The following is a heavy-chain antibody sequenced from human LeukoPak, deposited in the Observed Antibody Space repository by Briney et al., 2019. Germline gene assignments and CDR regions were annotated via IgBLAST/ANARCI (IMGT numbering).Heavy chain of an antibody. Sequence: SETLSLTCTVSGGSISSYYWSWIRQPPGKGLEWIGYIYYSGSTNYNPSLKSRVTISVDTSKNQFSLKLSSVTAADTAVYYCARISPLTHDYWGQGTLVTVSS. CDR2: IYYSGST. J-gene: IGHJ4*02. V-gene: IGHV4-59*08. CDR1: GGSISSYY. CDR3: ARISPLTHDY.